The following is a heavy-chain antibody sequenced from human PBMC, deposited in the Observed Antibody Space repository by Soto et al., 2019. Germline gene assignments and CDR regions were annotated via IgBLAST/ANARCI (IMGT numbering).Heavy chain of an antibody. Sequence: SETLSLTCTVSGGSISSNTYYWGWIRQPPGKGLEWIGSIYYSGTTYYNPSLKSRVTISVDTSKNQFSLKLSSVTAADTAVYYCARNIASNWFDPWGQGTLVTVS. CDR1: GGSISSNTYY. J-gene: IGHJ5*02. CDR3: ARNIASNWFDP. D-gene: IGHD6-13*01. V-gene: IGHV4-39*01. CDR2: IYYSGTT.